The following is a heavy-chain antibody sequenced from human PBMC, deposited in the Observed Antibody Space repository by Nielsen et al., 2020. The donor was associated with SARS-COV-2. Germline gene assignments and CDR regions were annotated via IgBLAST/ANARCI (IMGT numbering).Heavy chain of an antibody. CDR2: INPYSGGT. V-gene: IGHV1-8*02. J-gene: IGHJ4*02. Sequence: ASVKVSCKASGYTFTDYYIHWVRQAPGQGLEWMGRINPYSGGTGYAQKFQGRVTMTRNTSISTAYMELSSLRSEDTAVYYCASGPLFGRSYSGYEYYFDYWGQGTLVTVSS. CDR1: GYTFTDYY. D-gene: IGHD5-12*01. CDR3: ASGPLFGRSYSGYEYYFDY.